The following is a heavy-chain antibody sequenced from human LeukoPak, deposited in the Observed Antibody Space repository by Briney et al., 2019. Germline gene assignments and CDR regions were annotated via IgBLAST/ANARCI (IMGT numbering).Heavy chain of an antibody. Sequence: PSETLSLTCAVYGGSFSGYYWSWIRQPPGKGLEWIGEINHSGSTNYNPSLKSRVTISVDTSKNQLSLKLSSVTAADTAVYYCARDGGTGAARYDNWGQGTLVTVSS. V-gene: IGHV4-34*01. CDR2: INHSGST. CDR3: ARDGGTGAARYDN. J-gene: IGHJ4*02. CDR1: GGSFSGYY. D-gene: IGHD6-6*01.